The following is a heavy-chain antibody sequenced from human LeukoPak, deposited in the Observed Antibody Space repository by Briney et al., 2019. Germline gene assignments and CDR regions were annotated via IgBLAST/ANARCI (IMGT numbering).Heavy chain of an antibody. J-gene: IGHJ4*02. D-gene: IGHD3-22*01. V-gene: IGHV1-69*06. CDR1: GGTFNIHA. CDR2: TIPNLGTT. Sequence: GSSVTVCFTAAGGTFNIHAISWVRQAHGQGLELMGGTIPNLGTTNRAQNFQDRVTLTADKSTNTAYMELTSLTSDDTAVYYCATTNDGGGYQWGDFFDFWGQGTLVTVSS. CDR3: ATTNDGGGYQWGDFFDF.